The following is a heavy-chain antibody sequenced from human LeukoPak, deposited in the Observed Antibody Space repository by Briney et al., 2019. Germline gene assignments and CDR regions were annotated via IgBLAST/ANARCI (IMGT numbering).Heavy chain of an antibody. Sequence: ASVKVSCKASGYTFTSYAMNWVRQAPGQGLEWMGWINPSGGSTSYAQKFQGRVTMTRDMSTSTVYMELSSLRSEDTAVYYCAREAYCSSTSCYSGTFDYWGQGTLVTVSS. CDR2: INPSGGST. CDR3: AREAYCSSTSCYSGTFDY. J-gene: IGHJ4*02. CDR1: GYTFTSYA. D-gene: IGHD2-2*01. V-gene: IGHV1-46*01.